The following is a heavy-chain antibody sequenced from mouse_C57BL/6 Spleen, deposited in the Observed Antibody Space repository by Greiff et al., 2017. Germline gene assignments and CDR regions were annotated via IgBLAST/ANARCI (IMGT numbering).Heavy chain of an antibody. V-gene: IGHV1-80*01. CDR1: GYAFSSYW. J-gene: IGHJ2*01. Sequence: VQLQQSGAELVKPGASVKISCKASGYAFSSYWMNWVKQRPGKGLEWIGQIYPGDGDTNYNGKFKGKATLTADKSSSTAYMQLSSRTSEDSAVYFCTRVNYDYDGVDYWGQGTTLTVSS. CDR3: TRVNYDYDGVDY. CDR2: IYPGDGDT. D-gene: IGHD2-4*01.